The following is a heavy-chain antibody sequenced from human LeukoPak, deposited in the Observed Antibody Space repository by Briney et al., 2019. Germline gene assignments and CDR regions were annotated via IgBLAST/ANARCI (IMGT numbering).Heavy chain of an antibody. CDR2: IYYSGST. CDR1: GGSVSSGSYY. J-gene: IGHJ4*02. V-gene: IGHV4-61*01. Sequence: PSETLSLTCTVSGGSVSSGSYYWSWIRQPPGKGLEWIGYIYYSGSTNYNPSLKSRVTISVDTSMNQFSLKLSSVTAADTAVYYCARAPDGDTLYDYWGQGTLVTVSS. D-gene: IGHD5-18*01. CDR3: ARAPDGDTLYDY.